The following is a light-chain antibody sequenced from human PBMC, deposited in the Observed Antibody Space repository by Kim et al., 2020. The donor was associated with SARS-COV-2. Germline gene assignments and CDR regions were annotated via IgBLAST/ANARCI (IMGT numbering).Light chain of an antibody. V-gene: IGKV1-39*01. Sequence: SASVGDRVPITCRASHSVTRNVNWYQQKPGKAPKLLIYAASSLQGGVPSRFSGSESGTDFTLTISSLQPEDFATYYCQQSYSTPFTFGQGTKLEI. CDR3: QQSYSTPFT. CDR2: AAS. J-gene: IGKJ2*01. CDR1: HSVTRN.